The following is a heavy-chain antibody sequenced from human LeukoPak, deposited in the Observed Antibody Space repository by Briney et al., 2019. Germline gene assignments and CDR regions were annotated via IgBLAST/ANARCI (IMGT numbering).Heavy chain of an antibody. CDR1: GFTFSSYD. J-gene: IGHJ4*02. D-gene: IGHD6-13*01. CDR3: AKRYSSSWYYFDY. CDR2: ISYDGSDK. V-gene: IGHV3-30*18. Sequence: QPGRSLRLSCAASGFTFSSYDMHWVRQAPGKGLEWVAVISYDGSDKYYADSVKGRFTISRDNSKNTLYLQMSSLRAEDTAVYYCAKRYSSSWYYFDYWGQGTLVTVSS.